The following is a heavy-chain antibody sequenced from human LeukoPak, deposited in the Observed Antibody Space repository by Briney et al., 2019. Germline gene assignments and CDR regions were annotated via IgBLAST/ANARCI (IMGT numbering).Heavy chain of an antibody. V-gene: IGHV3-21*01. J-gene: IGHJ4*02. CDR2: ISSSSSYI. D-gene: IGHD2-2*01. Sequence: PGGSLRLSCAASGFTFSSYSMNWVRQAPGKGLEWASSISSSSSYINYADSVRGRFTISRDNARNSLYLQMNSLRAEDTAVYYCARETDSTLFDYWGQGTLVIVSS. CDR1: GFTFSSYS. CDR3: ARETDSTLFDY.